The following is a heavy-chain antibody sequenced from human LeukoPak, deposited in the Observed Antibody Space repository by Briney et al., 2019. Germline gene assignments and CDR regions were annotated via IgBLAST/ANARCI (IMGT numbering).Heavy chain of an antibody. CDR3: ARFIDEIDNWFDP. D-gene: IGHD3-16*02. Sequence: SETLSLTCTVSGDSISTSSSYWGWIRQPPGEGLEWIGYISYSGSTNYNPSLKSRVTISVDTSKSQFSLKLSSVTAADTAVYYCARFIDEIDNWFDPWGQGTLVTVSS. CDR1: GDSISTSSSY. J-gene: IGHJ5*02. CDR2: ISYSGST. V-gene: IGHV4-61*05.